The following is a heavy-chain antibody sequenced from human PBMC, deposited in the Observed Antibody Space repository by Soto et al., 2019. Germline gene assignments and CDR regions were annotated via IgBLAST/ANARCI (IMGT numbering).Heavy chain of an antibody. CDR1: EFTFSSFT. J-gene: IGHJ6*02. V-gene: IGHV3-23*01. Sequence: EVQLLESGGGLVQPGGSLRLSCAASEFTFSSFTMIWVRQAPGKGLEWVSSIDGSGGSTHHADSVKGRFTVSRDNPKTTLYLQMNSLRAEDTALYYCAKDLGDGYATGVYYYAMDVWGQETTVTVSS. CDR2: IDGSGGST. D-gene: IGHD5-12*01. CDR3: AKDLGDGYATGVYYYAMDV.